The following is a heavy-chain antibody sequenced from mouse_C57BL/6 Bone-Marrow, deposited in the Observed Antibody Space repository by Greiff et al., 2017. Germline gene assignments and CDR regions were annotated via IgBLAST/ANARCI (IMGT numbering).Heavy chain of an antibody. V-gene: IGHV1-55*01. CDR3: ARDYYGNFYFDY. D-gene: IGHD2-1*01. J-gene: IGHJ2*01. Sequence: QVQLQQPGAELVKPGASVKMSCKASGYTFTSYWITWVKQRPGQGLEWIGDIYPGSGSTNYNEKFKSKATLTVDTSSSTAYMQLSSLTSEDSAVYYYARDYYGNFYFDYWGQGTTLTVSS. CDR1: GYTFTSYW. CDR2: IYPGSGST.